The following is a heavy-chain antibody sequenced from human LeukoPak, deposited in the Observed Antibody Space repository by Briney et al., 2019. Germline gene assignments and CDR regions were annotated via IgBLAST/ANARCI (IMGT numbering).Heavy chain of an antibody. Sequence: PGGSLRLSCAASGFTFSSYAMSWVRQAPGKGLEWVSAISGSGGSTYYADSVKGRFTISRDNSKNTLYLQMNSLRAEDTAVYYCARALIAAAGTFRLGYWGQGTLVTVSS. D-gene: IGHD6-13*01. V-gene: IGHV3-23*01. CDR3: ARALIAAAGTFRLGY. CDR1: GFTFSSYA. J-gene: IGHJ4*02. CDR2: ISGSGGST.